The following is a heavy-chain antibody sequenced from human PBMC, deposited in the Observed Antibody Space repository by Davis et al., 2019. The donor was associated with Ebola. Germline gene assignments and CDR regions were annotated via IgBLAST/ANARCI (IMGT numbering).Heavy chain of an antibody. CDR2: IYYSGST. CDR3: ARWDGYYYDSSGYYRDY. Sequence: MPSETLSPTCTVPGGSVSSGSYYWSWIRQPPGKGLEWIGYIYYSGSTNYNPSLKSRVTISVVTSKNQFSLKLSSVTAADTAVYYCARWDGYYYDSSGYYRDYWGQGTLVTVSS. J-gene: IGHJ4*02. CDR1: GGSVSSGSYY. D-gene: IGHD3-22*01. V-gene: IGHV4-61*01.